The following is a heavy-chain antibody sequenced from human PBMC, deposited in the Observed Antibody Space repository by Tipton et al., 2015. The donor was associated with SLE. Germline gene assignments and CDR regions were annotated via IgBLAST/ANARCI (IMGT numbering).Heavy chain of an antibody. CDR3: AKDIGNSGYLFDY. D-gene: IGHD5-12*01. Sequence: LSLTCVASGFTFNDYAMHWVRQAPGRGLEWVSGINWNSDNRGYADSVKGRFTISRDNAKNSLYLQINSLRPEDTALYYCAKDIGNSGYLFDYWGQGALVTVSP. CDR1: GFTFNDYA. J-gene: IGHJ4*02. V-gene: IGHV3-9*01. CDR2: INWNSDNR.